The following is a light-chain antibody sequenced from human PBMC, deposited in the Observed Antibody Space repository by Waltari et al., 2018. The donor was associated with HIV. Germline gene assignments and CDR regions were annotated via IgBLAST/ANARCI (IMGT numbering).Light chain of an antibody. V-gene: IGKV3-20*01. Sequence: GERATLSCRASQSVSSSYLAWYQQKPGQAPRLLIYGASSRATGIADRFSASGSGTDFTLTISRLEPEDFGVYYCQQYGSSPRSFGQGTKVEIK. J-gene: IGKJ2*03. CDR3: QQYGSSPRS. CDR1: QSVSSSY. CDR2: GAS.